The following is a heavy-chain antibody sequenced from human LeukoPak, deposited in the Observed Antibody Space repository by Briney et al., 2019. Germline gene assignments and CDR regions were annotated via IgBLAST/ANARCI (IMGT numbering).Heavy chain of an antibody. CDR1: GFTFSSYR. CDR3: ARDLEYCSSTSCYNAFDI. CDR2: ISSSSSTI. Sequence: GGSLRLSCAASGFTFSSYRMHWARQAPGTALEWVSYISSSSSTIYYADSVKGRFTISRDNAKSSLYLQMNSLRAEDTAVYYCARDLEYCSSTSCYNAFDIWGQGTMVTVSS. D-gene: IGHD2-2*02. V-gene: IGHV3-48*04. J-gene: IGHJ3*02.